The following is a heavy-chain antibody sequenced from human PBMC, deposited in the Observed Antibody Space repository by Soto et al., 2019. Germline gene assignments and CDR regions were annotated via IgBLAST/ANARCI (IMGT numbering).Heavy chain of an antibody. Sequence: HPGGSLRLSCAASGFTFSSYAMHWVRQAPGKGLEWVAVISYDGSNKYYADSVKGRFTISRDNSKNTLYLQMNSLRAEDTAVYYCARDTHLGGAFDIWGQGTMVTVSS. J-gene: IGHJ3*02. V-gene: IGHV3-30-3*01. CDR2: ISYDGSNK. D-gene: IGHD3-3*02. CDR1: GFTFSSYA. CDR3: ARDTHLGGAFDI.